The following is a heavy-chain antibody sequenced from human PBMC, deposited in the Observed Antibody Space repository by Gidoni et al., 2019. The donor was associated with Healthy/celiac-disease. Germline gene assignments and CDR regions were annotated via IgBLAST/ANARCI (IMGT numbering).Heavy chain of an antibody. J-gene: IGHJ4*02. CDR3: ARGRAFLGYCSGGSCYPNVYFDY. CDR1: GGSFSVYY. CDR2: INHSGST. Sequence: QVQLQQWGAGLLKPSETLSLTCAVYGGSFSVYYWSWIRQPPGKGLEWIGEINHSGSTNYNPSLKSRVTISVDTSKNQFSLKLSSVTAADTAVYYCARGRAFLGYCSGGSCYPNVYFDYWGQGTLVTGSS. V-gene: IGHV4-34*01. D-gene: IGHD2-15*01.